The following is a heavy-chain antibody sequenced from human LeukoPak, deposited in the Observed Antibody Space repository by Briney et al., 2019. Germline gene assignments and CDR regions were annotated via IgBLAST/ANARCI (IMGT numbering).Heavy chain of an antibody. CDR1: GYTFTSYG. D-gene: IGHD3-3*01. V-gene: IGHV1-18*01. CDR3: ARAHTIFGVVIESDAFAI. CDR2: ISAYNGNT. Sequence: ASVKVSCKASGYTFTSYGISWVRQAPGQGLEWMGWISAYNGNTNYAQKLQGRVTMTTDTSTSTAYMELRSLRSDDTAVYYCARAHTIFGVVIESDAFAIWGQGTMVTVSS. J-gene: IGHJ3*02.